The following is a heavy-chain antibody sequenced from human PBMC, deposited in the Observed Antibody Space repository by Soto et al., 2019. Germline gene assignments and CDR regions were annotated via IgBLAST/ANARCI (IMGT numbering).Heavy chain of an antibody. V-gene: IGHV3-21*01. J-gene: IGHJ6*02. CDR2: ISSASSYI. Sequence: WGCMRLSCAVCGFTFYSYSLTWFRKAQGKGLEWVSSISSASSYIYYADSVKGRFTISRDNAKNSLYLQMNSLRAEDTAVYYCARDLELFYGMDVWGQGTTVTVSS. CDR3: ARDLELFYGMDV. CDR1: GFTFYSYS. D-gene: IGHD1-7*01.